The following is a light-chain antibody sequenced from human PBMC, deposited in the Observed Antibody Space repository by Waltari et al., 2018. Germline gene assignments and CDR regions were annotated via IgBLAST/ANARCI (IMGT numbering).Light chain of an antibody. CDR1: QGIGSS. V-gene: IGKV1D-13*01. Sequence: QMTHFPTSLSAPVGDHFTYTCQASQGIGSSLNWCQHKPGKAPKLLIYRASSLQSGIPSRFSGSGSGTDFTLTISSLQPEDFATYYCLQGNYYPFTFGPGTKVDIK. CDR2: RAS. J-gene: IGKJ3*01. CDR3: LQGNYYPFT.